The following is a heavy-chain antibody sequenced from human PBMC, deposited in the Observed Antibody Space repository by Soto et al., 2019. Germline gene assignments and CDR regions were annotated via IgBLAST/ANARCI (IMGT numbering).Heavy chain of an antibody. CDR2: IYYSGST. Sequence: PSETLSLTCTVSGGSISSYYWSWIRQPPGKGLEWIGYIYYSGSTNYNPSLKSRVTISVDTSKNQFSLKLSSVTAADTAVYYCARSVWGFDWLGSNWFDPRGQGTLVTVSS. J-gene: IGHJ5*02. V-gene: IGHV4-59*01. D-gene: IGHD3-9*01. CDR1: GGSISSYY. CDR3: ARSVWGFDWLGSNWFDP.